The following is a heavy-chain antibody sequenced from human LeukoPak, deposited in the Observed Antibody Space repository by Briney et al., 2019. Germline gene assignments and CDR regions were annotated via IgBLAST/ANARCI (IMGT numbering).Heavy chain of an antibody. CDR1: GFTFRSYR. J-gene: IGHJ6*03. CDR2: ISSSSSYI. Sequence: GGSLRHSCAASGFTFRSYRMHWVRQAPGKGLEGVSSISSSSSYIYYADSVKGRSTISRDNAKNSLYLQMNSLRAEDTAVYYCARDISSSYYYYMDVWGKGTTVTVSS. CDR3: ARDISSSYYYYMDV. V-gene: IGHV3-21*01. D-gene: IGHD6-6*01.